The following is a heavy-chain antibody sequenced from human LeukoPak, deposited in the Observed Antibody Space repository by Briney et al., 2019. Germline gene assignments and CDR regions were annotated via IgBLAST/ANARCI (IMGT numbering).Heavy chain of an antibody. CDR1: GFTFSSYA. V-gene: IGHV3-23*01. CDR2: ISGSGGST. J-gene: IGHJ5*02. D-gene: IGHD6-13*01. Sequence: GGSLRLSCAASGFTFSSYAMSWVRQAPGKGLEWVSAISGSGGSTYYADSVKGRFTISRDNSKNTLYLQMNSLRAEDTAVYYCAKTRSSSWYQLYNWFDPWGQGTLVTVSS. CDR3: AKTRSSSWYQLYNWFDP.